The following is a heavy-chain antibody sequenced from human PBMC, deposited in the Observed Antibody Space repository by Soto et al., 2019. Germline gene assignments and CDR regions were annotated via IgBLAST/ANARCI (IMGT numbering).Heavy chain of an antibody. J-gene: IGHJ6*02. CDR3: ARALLSHSYDSGGYGSYSRAMDV. D-gene: IGHD3-22*01. CDR2: IIPISETT. V-gene: IGHV1-69*06. Sequence: SVQVSCKASGGTFSSLDINWVRQAPGQGLEWMGGIIPISETTNYAQIFQGRVSIVADKSTSTAYMELSRLRSEDTAVYYCARALLSHSYDSGGYGSYSRAMDVWGQGTLVTVSS. CDR1: GGTFSSLD.